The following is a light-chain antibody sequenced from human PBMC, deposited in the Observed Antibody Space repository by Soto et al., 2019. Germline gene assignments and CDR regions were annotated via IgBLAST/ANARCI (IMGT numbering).Light chain of an antibody. CDR1: QTISTY. CDR2: AAS. V-gene: IGKV1-39*01. J-gene: IGKJ2*01. Sequence: DIQMTQSPSSLSASVGDRVTITCRASQTISTYLNWYQQKPGKAPKRLIYAASSLQSGVPSRFSGSGSGTDFPLTIISLHPEDFALYYCQQSHGIPYTFGQGTKLEIK. CDR3: QQSHGIPYT.